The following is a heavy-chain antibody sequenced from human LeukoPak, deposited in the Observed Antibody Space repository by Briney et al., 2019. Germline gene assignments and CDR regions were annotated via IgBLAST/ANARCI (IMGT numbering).Heavy chain of an antibody. CDR3: ARDPHDGSGWSGWFDP. CDR1: GYSISSGYY. CDR2: IYHSGST. J-gene: IGHJ5*02. D-gene: IGHD6-19*01. Sequence: SETLSLTCTVSGYSISSGYYWGWIRQPPGKGLEWSGSIYHSGSTYYNPSLKSRVTISVDTSKKQFSLKLSSVTAADTAVYDCARDPHDGSGWSGWFDPWGQGTLVTVSS. V-gene: IGHV4-38-2*02.